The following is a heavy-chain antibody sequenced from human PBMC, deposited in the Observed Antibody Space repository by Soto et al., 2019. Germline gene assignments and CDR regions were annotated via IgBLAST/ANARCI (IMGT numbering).Heavy chain of an antibody. CDR2: ISSSSSYI. J-gene: IGHJ4*02. Sequence: EVQLVGSGGGLVKPGGSLRLSCAASGFTFSNYNMNWVRQAPGKGLEWVSSISSSSSYIYYADSVKGRFTISRDNAKNSLYLQMNSLRAEDTAVYYCARGSAEAGTAAIDHWGQGTLVTVSS. CDR1: GFTFSNYN. D-gene: IGHD6-19*01. CDR3: ARGSAEAGTAAIDH. V-gene: IGHV3-21*01.